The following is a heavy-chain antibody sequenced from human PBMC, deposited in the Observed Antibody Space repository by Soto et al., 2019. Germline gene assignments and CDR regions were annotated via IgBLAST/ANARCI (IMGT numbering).Heavy chain of an antibody. D-gene: IGHD2-21*02. J-gene: IGHJ4*02. CDR1: GFTFSNAW. CDR2: IKSKTDGGTT. V-gene: IGHV3-15*01. Sequence: EVQLVESGGGLVKPGGSLRLSCAASGFTFSNAWMSGVRQAPGKGLEWVGRIKSKTDGGTTDYAAPMKGRFTISRYDSKNTLYLQMNSLKTEDTAVYYCTTFPRLLFVYCGQGTLVTVSS. CDR3: TTFPRLLFVY.